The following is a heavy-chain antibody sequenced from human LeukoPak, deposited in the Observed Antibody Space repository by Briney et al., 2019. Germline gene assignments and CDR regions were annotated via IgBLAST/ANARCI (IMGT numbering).Heavy chain of an antibody. D-gene: IGHD1-1*01. Sequence: ASVKVSCKASGYIFTGYLIHWVRQAPGQGLEWMGWINANSGDTNYAPNFQGRITMTRDTSISTAYMEVRSLRSDDTAVFYCARDHQLWGQGTLVTVSS. CDR1: GYIFTGYL. V-gene: IGHV1-2*02. CDR3: ARDHQL. CDR2: INANSGDT. J-gene: IGHJ4*02.